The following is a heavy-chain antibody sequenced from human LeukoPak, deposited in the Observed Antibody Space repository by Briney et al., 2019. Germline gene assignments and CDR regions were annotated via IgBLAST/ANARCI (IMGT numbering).Heavy chain of an antibody. CDR2: MSTSGSS. D-gene: IGHD3-22*01. V-gene: IGHV4-4*07. CDR3: ARVNSSGSFHDY. CDR1: GGSISSYY. J-gene: IGHJ4*02. Sequence: PSETLSLTCTISGGSISSYYWSWIRQPAGKGLEWIGRMSTSGSSNYNPSLTSRVTMSVDKPKSQFSLNLNSVTAADTAVYFCARVNSSGSFHDYWGQGARVTVSS.